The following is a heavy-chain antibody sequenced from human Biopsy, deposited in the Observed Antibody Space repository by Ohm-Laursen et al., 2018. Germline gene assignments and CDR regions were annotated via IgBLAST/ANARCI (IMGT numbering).Heavy chain of an antibody. Sequence: SLRLSCTASGLSIGTNYMTWVRQAPGKGLDWVSIIFAGGGRTYYADSVKGRFTISRDISENTVSLQMNSLRSADTAVYFCARNTGWYGDLYYFDYWGQGTLVTVSS. D-gene: IGHD6-19*01. CDR3: ARNTGWYGDLYYFDY. CDR2: IFAGGGRT. J-gene: IGHJ4*02. V-gene: IGHV3-53*05. CDR1: GLSIGTNY.